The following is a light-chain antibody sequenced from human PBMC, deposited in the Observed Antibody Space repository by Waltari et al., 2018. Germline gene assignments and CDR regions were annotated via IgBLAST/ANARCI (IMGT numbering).Light chain of an antibody. J-gene: IGLJ3*02. V-gene: IGLV2-14*03. CDR1: SSAVGASKY. CDR3: SSYTTSRTWV. Sequence: QSALTQPASVSGSPGQSITISCLGSSSAVGASKYVSWFQQHPGKAPKLIIYDASTRPSGTSDRFSGSKSGNTASLTISGLQAEDEADYYCSSYTTSRTWVFGGGTKLTVL. CDR2: DAS.